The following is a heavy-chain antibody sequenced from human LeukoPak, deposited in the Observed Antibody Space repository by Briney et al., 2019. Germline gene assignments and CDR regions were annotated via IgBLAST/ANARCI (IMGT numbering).Heavy chain of an antibody. V-gene: IGHV4-59*08. CDR3: ARHPGKVTNDWYFDL. CDR2: IYYSGST. D-gene: IGHD4-23*01. CDR1: GGSISSYC. J-gene: IGHJ2*01. Sequence: SETLSLTCTVSGGSISSYCWSWIRQPPGKGLEWIGYIYYSGSTNYNPSLKSRVTISVDTSKNQFSLKLSSVTAADTAVYYCARHPGKVTNDWYFDLWGRGTLVTVSS.